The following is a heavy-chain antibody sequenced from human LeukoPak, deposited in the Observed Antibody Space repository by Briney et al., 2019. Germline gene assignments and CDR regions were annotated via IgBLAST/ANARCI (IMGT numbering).Heavy chain of an antibody. CDR3: ASVLDYDSSGYKFDY. V-gene: IGHV4-31*03. CDR1: GASIGSGGYY. J-gene: IGHJ4*02. CDR2: IYYSGST. Sequence: PSETLSLTCTVSGASIGSGGYYWSWTRQHPGKGLEWIAYIYYSGSTYYNPSLKSRVTIAVDTSKNQFSLKLSSVTAADTAVYYCASVLDYDSSGYKFDYWGEGTLVTVSS. D-gene: IGHD3-22*01.